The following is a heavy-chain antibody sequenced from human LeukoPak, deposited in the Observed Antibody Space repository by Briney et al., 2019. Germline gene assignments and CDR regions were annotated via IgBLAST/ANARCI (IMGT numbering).Heavy chain of an antibody. CDR2: INPNSGVT. CDR1: AYTFTAYY. D-gene: IGHD3-22*01. V-gene: IGHV1-2*02. CDR3: ARPSDILGGGFYAFDV. J-gene: IGHJ4*02. Sequence: ASVKVSCKASAYTFTAYYIHWLRQAPGQGLDWMGWINPNSGVTCYAQDFRGRVTLTHDTSLTTAYMELSGLTSGDTALYFCARPSDILGGGFYAFDVWGQGTLVTVSS.